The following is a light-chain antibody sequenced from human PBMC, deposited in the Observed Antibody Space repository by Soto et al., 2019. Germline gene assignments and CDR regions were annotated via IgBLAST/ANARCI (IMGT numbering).Light chain of an antibody. CDR1: QTVRNNY. CDR3: QQRSNWLT. Sequence: EIVLSQSPGTLSLSPGERAPLSCRASQTVRNNYLAWYQQKPGQAPRLLIYDASNRATGIPARFSGSGSGTDFTLTISSLEPEDFAVYYCQQRSNWLTFGGGTKVDIK. J-gene: IGKJ4*01. V-gene: IGKV3-11*01. CDR2: DAS.